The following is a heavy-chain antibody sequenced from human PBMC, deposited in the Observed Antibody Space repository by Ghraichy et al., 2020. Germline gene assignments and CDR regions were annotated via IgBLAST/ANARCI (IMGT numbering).Heavy chain of an antibody. D-gene: IGHD6-13*01. V-gene: IGHV1-18*01. CDR2: ISAYSTNT. Sequence: ASVKVSCEASGYTFTSYGITWVRQAPGQGLEWMGWISAYSTNTNYAQKFQGRLTLTTDTSTSTAYMELRSLRSDDTAVYYCARPTFQAAVGYYYYYMDVWGKGTTVTVSS. J-gene: IGHJ6*03. CDR3: ARPTFQAAVGYYYYYMDV. CDR1: GYTFTSYG.